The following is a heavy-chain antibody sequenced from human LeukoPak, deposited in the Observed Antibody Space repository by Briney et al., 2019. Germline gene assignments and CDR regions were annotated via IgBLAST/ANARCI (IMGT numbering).Heavy chain of an antibody. CDR2: IKQDGREK. CDR1: GFTFSNYW. CDR3: ARDAPSSSSGDY. J-gene: IGHJ4*02. V-gene: IGHV3-7*03. D-gene: IGHD6-6*01. Sequence: GGSLRLSCAASGFTFSNYWMSWVRQAPGKGLEWVANIKQDGREKYYVDSVKGRFTISRDNANNSLYLQMSSPRAEDTAVYYCARDAPSSSSGDYWGQGTLVTVSS.